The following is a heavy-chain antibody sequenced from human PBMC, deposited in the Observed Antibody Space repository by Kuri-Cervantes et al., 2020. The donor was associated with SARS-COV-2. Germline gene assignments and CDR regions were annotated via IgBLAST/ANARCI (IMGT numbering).Heavy chain of an antibody. CDR1: GFNLSRTD. CDR3: AKDRVGVQDF. J-gene: IGHJ4*02. Sequence: GGSLRLSCAASGFNLSRTDMHWVRQAPGKGLEWVAVISHDGKNKKCIASGKGRFAISRDNSQNTLYLHMKSLRGEDAAMYYCAKDRVGVQDFWGQGTLVTVSS. D-gene: IGHD2-21*01. CDR2: ISHDGKNK. V-gene: IGHV3-30*18.